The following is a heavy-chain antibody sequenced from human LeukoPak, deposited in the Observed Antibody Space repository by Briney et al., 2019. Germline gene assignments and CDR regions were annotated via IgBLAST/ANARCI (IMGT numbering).Heavy chain of an antibody. CDR3: ARDTIPTPFIAAAGTTYGMDV. CDR2: ISAYNGNT. Sequence: ASVKVSCKASGYTFTSYGISWVRQAPGQGLEWMGWISAYNGNTNYAQKLQGRVTMTTDTSTSTAYMELRSLRSDDTAVYYCARDTIPTPFIAAAGTTYGMDVWGQGTTVTVSS. J-gene: IGHJ6*02. D-gene: IGHD6-13*01. CDR1: GYTFTSYG. V-gene: IGHV1-18*01.